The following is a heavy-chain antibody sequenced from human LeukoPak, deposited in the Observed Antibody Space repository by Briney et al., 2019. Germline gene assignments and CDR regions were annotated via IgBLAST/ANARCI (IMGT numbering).Heavy chain of an antibody. CDR1: GYIFTDYY. CDR3: ARDYGGYCGGDCYSDAFDI. D-gene: IGHD2-21*02. V-gene: IGHV1-2*02. Sequence: ASVTVSCKASGYIFTDYYMHWVRQAPGQGLEWMGWINPHSGGANYAQKFQGRVTMTRDTSISTAYMELSRLRSDDTAVYYCARDYGGYCGGDCYSDAFDIWGQGTMVTVSS. J-gene: IGHJ3*02. CDR2: INPHSGGA.